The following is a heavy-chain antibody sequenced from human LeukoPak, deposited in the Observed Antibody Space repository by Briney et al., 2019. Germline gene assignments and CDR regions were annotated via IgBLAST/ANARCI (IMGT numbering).Heavy chain of an antibody. CDR2: ISSSADST. CDR3: AKPLEKYTYGGNFDY. J-gene: IGHJ4*02. D-gene: IGHD4-23*01. Sequence: GESLKISCEASGFTFSSYAMSWVRQAPGKGLAWVSVISSSADSTYYADSVKGRFTISRDNSKNTLYLQMNNVRAEDTAVYYCAKPLEKYTYGGNFDYWGQGILVTVSS. V-gene: IGHV3-23*01. CDR1: GFTFSSYA.